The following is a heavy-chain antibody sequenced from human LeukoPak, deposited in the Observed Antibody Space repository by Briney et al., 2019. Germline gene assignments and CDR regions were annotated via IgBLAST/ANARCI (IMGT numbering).Heavy chain of an antibody. CDR2: IYTSGST. CDR1: GGSISSGSYY. J-gene: IGHJ5*02. Sequence: PSETLSLTCTVSGGSISSGSYYWSWIRQPAGKGLEWTGRIYTSGSTNYNPSLKSRVTISVDTSKNQFSLKLSSVTAADTAVYYCARVIAARVGPSSWFDPWGQGTLVTVSS. CDR3: ARVIAARVGPSSWFDP. V-gene: IGHV4-61*02. D-gene: IGHD6-6*01.